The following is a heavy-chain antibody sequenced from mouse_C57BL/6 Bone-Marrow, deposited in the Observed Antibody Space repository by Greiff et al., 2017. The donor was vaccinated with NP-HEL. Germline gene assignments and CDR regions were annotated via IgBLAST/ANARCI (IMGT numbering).Heavy chain of an antibody. CDR2: ISDGGSYT. CDR3: ARVFITMDY. D-gene: IGHD1-1*01. Sequence: EVKLVESGGGLVKPGGSLKLSCAASGFTFSSYAMSWVRQTPEKRLEWVATISDGGSYTYYPDNVKGRFTISRDNAKNNLYLQMSHLKSEDTAMYYCARVFITMDYWGQGTSVTGAS. V-gene: IGHV5-4*03. J-gene: IGHJ4*01. CDR1: GFTFSSYA.